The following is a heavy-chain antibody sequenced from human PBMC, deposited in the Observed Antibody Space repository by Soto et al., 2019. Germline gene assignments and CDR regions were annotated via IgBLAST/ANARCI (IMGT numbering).Heavy chain of an antibody. CDR1: GFSLSNARMG. CDR3: ARYCSGGSCYRPYYFDY. D-gene: IGHD2-15*01. J-gene: IGHJ4*02. Sequence: SGPTVVNPTETLTLTCTVSGFSLSNARMGVSWIRQPPGKALEWLAHIFSSDEKSYSTSLKSRLTISKDTSKSQVVLTMTNMDPVDTATYYCARYCSGGSCYRPYYFDYWGQGTLVTVSS. CDR2: IFSSDEK. V-gene: IGHV2-26*01.